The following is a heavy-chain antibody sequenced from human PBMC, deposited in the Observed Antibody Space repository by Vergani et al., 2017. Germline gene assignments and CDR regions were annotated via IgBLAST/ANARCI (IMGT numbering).Heavy chain of an antibody. V-gene: IGHV4-61*02. J-gene: IGHJ5*02. Sequence: QVQLQESGPGLVTPSQTLSLTCTVSGGSISSGSYYWSWIRQPAGKGLEWIGRIYTRGSTNYNPSLKSRVTISVDTSKNQVSLKLSSVTAADTAVYYCARGEVVRGVIITWGRRGWFDPWGQGSLVTGS. D-gene: IGHD3-10*01. CDR1: GGSISSGSYY. CDR3: ARGEVVRGVIITWGRRGWFDP. CDR2: IYTRGST.